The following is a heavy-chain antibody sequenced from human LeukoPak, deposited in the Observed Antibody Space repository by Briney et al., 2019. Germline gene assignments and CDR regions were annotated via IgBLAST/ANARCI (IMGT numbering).Heavy chain of an antibody. CDR2: IYYSGST. CDR3: AGLDTAMITSSDY. Sequence: SETLSLTCTVSGGSVSSGSYYWSWIRQPPGKGLEWIGYIYYSGSTNYNPSLKSRVTISVDTSKNQFSLKLSSVTAADTAVYYCAGLDTAMITSSDYWGQGTLVTVSS. CDR1: GGSVSSGSYY. D-gene: IGHD5-18*01. J-gene: IGHJ4*02. V-gene: IGHV4-61*01.